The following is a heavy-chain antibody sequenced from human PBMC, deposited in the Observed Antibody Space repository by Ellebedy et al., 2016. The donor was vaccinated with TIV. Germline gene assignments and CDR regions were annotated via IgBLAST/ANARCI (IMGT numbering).Heavy chain of an antibody. J-gene: IGHJ3*02. CDR1: GYTFTSYA. CDR3: ARVKGIAVAQGAFDI. CDR2: INPNSGGT. Sequence: ASVKVSXKASGYTFTSYAMHWVRQAPGQGLEWMGWINPNSGGTNYAQKFQGWVTMTRDTSISTAYMELSRLRSDDTAVYYCARVKGIAVAQGAFDIWGQGTMVTVSS. V-gene: IGHV1-2*04. D-gene: IGHD6-19*01.